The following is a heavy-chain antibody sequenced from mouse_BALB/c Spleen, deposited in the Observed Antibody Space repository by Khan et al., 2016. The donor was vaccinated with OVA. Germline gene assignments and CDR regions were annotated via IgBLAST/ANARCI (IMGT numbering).Heavy chain of an antibody. CDR3: ARDGCRYNDAMDY. CDR2: ISYSGST. V-gene: IGHV3-2*02. D-gene: IGHD2-3*01. J-gene: IGHJ4*01. CDR1: GYSITSDYV. Sequence: EVQLQESGPGLVKPSQSLSLTCTVTGYSITSDYVRNWLRQLPGNKLEWMGYISYSGSTNYNPALKSRISITRDTSKNQFFLQLNSVTTEDTATYYGARDGCRYNDAMDYWGQGTSVTVSS.